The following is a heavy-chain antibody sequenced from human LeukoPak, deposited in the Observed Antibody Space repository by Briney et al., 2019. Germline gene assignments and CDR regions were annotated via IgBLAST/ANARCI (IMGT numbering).Heavy chain of an antibody. Sequence: SETLSLTCVVSGGSISSSKWWSWVRQAPGKGLEWIGEISHSGSINYNPSFASRVTISVDKSKNQFSLSLTSVTAADTAMYYCARLSSDFSPLDYWGQGTLASVSS. J-gene: IGHJ4*02. CDR2: ISHSGSI. CDR3: ARLSSDFSPLDY. V-gene: IGHV4-4*02. D-gene: IGHD3/OR15-3a*01. CDR1: GGSISSSKW.